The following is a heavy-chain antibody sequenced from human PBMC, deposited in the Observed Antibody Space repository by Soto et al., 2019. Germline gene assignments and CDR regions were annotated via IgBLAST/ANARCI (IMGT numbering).Heavy chain of an antibody. D-gene: IGHD1-26*01. V-gene: IGHV1-2*02. Sequence: ASVKVSCKASGYTFTGHYSHGVRQAPEQGPEWMGEIGPESGATRYAQKFQGRVTMTRDTSITTVYMELKNLSPDDTAVYYCGRGRSGQIVVFYWGQGTPVTVSS. CDR3: GRGRSGQIVVFY. CDR1: GYTFTGHY. CDR2: IGPESGAT. J-gene: IGHJ1*01.